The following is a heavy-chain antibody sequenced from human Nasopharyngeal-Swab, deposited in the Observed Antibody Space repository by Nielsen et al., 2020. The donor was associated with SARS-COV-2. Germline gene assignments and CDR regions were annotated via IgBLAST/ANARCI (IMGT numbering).Heavy chain of an antibody. D-gene: IGHD6-13*01. CDR1: GGSISSSSYY. V-gene: IGHV4-39*07. Sequence: SETLSLTCTVSGGSISSSSYYWGWIRQPPGKGLEWIGSIYYSGSTNYNPSLKSRVTISVDTSKNQFSLKLSSVTAADTAVYYCARDRSSWRYWGQGTLVTVSS. CDR2: IYYSGST. CDR3: ARDRSSWRY. J-gene: IGHJ4*02.